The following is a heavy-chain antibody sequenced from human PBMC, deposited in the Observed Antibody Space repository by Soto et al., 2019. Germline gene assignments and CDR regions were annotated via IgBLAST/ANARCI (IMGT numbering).Heavy chain of an antibody. CDR1: GGSVNSGGYY. CDR2: IYYSGTA. V-gene: IGHV4-31*03. D-gene: IGHD2-21*02. J-gene: IGHJ4*02. CDR3: ARGATTFPRDFVDY. Sequence: QVQLHESGPGLVKPSQTLSLTCTVSGGSVNSGGYYWTWIRQHPGKGLEWIGYIYYSGTAYYNPSLKKRVSISLGPPKNQFALKLSSVTAADTAVYYCARGATTFPRDFVDYWGQGTLVTVSS.